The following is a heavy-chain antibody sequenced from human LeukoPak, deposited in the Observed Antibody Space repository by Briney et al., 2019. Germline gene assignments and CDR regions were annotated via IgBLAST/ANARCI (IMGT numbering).Heavy chain of an antibody. J-gene: IGHJ1*01. Sequence: SETLSLTCTVSGGSISSYYWSWIRQPPGKGLEWIGYIYYSGSTNYNPSLKSRVTISVDTSKNQFSLKLSSVTAADTAVYYCARGYGSGSYTYFQHWGQGTLVTVSS. D-gene: IGHD3-10*01. V-gene: IGHV4-59*01. CDR2: IYYSGST. CDR1: GGSISSYY. CDR3: ARGYGSGSYTYFQH.